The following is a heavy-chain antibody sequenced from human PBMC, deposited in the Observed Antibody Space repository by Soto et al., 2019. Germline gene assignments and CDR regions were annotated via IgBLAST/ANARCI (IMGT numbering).Heavy chain of an antibody. CDR3: SKAVAGGDAFDI. Sequence: DVQLVESGGGLVQPGRSLRLSCAASGFTFDDYAMHWVRQAPGKGLEWVSGISWNSGSIGYADSVKGRFTISRDNAKNSLYLQMNSLRAEDTALYYCSKAVAGGDAFDIWGQGTMVTVSS. CDR1: GFTFDDYA. J-gene: IGHJ3*02. D-gene: IGHD6-19*01. CDR2: ISWNSGSI. V-gene: IGHV3-9*01.